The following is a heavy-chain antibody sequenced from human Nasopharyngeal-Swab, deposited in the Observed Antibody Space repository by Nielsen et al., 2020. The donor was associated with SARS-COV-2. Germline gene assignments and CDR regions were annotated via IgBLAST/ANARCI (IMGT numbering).Heavy chain of an antibody. CDR3: ARGCDTDCYRVDS. J-gene: IGHJ4*02. CDR2: ISASGRVT. CDR1: GFTLSTSA. Sequence: GESLKISCEASGFTLSTSAMIWVRQAPEKGLEWVSGISASGRVTYYADSVKGRLTIFRDNSRNTLSLQMNSLRAEDTATYYCARGCDTDCYRVDSWGQGTLVTVSS. D-gene: IGHD2-21*02. V-gene: IGHV3-23*01.